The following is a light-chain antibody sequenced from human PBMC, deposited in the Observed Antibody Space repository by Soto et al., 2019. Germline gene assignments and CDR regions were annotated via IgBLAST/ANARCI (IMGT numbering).Light chain of an antibody. Sequence: QSVLTQPPSVSGAPGQRVTISCAGTSSNIGAGYGVHWYQQLPGRAPKLLIHNYVNRPSGVPDRFSGSKSGTSASLAITGLQGEDEGDYYCSSYTITDTYVFGSGTKVTVL. CDR2: NYV. V-gene: IGLV1-40*01. CDR1: SSNIGAGYG. J-gene: IGLJ1*01. CDR3: SSYTITDTYV.